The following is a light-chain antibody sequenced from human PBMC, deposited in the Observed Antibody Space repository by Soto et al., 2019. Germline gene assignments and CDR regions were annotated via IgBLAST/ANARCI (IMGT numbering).Light chain of an antibody. J-gene: IGKJ1*01. CDR1: QSVSSSH. CDR2: GAS. CDR3: QQYGSSPET. Sequence: EIVLTQSPATLSLSPGERATLSCRASQSVSSSHLAWYQQKPGQAPRLLIYGASSRATGIPDRFSGSGSGTDFTLTIRRLEPEDFAVYYCQQYGSSPETFGQGTKVEIK. V-gene: IGKV3-20*01.